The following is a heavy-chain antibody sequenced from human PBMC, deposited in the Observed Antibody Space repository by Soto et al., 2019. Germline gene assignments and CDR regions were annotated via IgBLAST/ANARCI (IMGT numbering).Heavy chain of an antibody. CDR1: GYTFTSYY. CDR3: ARARSSDYGMDV. D-gene: IGHD3-10*01. CDR2: INPSGGST. J-gene: IGHJ6*02. V-gene: IGHV1-46*01. Sequence: GASVKVSCKASGYTFTSYYIHWVRQAPGQGLEWMGIINPSGGSTTYARKFQGRVSMTRDTSTSTDYMELTSLRSEDTAVFYCARARSSDYGMDVWGQGTTVTVSS.